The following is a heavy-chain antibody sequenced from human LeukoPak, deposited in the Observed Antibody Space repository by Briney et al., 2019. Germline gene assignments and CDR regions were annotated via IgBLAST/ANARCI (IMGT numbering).Heavy chain of an antibody. V-gene: IGHV3-21*01. CDR1: GFTFSSYS. Sequence: GGSLRLSCAASGFTFSSYSMNWVRQAPGKGLEWVSSISCSSSYIYYADSVKGRFTISRDNAKNSLYLQMNSLRAEDTAVYYCARDFSSLLRTFDYWGQGTLVTVSS. CDR3: ARDFSSLLRTFDY. D-gene: IGHD2-15*01. J-gene: IGHJ4*02. CDR2: ISCSSSYI.